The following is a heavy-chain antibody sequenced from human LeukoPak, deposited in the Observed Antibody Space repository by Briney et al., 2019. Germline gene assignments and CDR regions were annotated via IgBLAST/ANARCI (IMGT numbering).Heavy chain of an antibody. CDR1: GYSISSGYY. D-gene: IGHD3-10*01. CDR2: IYHSGST. CDR3: ARRITLVRGVYYNNMDV. V-gene: IGHV4-38-2*02. J-gene: IGHJ6*02. Sequence: SETLSLTCTVSGYSISSGYYWGWIRQPPGKGLEWIGSIYHSGSTYYDPSLKSRVTISVDTSKNQFSLKLSSVTAADTAVYYCARRITLVRGVYYNNMDVWGQGTTVTVSS.